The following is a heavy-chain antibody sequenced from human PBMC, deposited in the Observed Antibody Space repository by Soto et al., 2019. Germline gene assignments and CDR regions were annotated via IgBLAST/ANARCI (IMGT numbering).Heavy chain of an antibody. CDR1: GGTFSSYT. Sequence: GASVKVSCKASGGTFSSYTISWVRQAPGQGLEWMGRIIPILGIANYAQKLQGRVTMTTDTSTSTAYMELRSLRSDDTAVYYCARDAPPEDYWGQGTLVTVSS. V-gene: IGHV1-69*04. CDR3: ARDAPPEDY. CDR2: IIPILGIA. J-gene: IGHJ4*02.